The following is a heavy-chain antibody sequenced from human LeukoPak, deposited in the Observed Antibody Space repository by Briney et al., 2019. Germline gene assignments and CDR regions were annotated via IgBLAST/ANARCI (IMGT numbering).Heavy chain of an antibody. CDR1: GYTLTELS. CDR3: ATGLFFQVDTAMATVPYFDY. CDR2: FDPEDGET. V-gene: IGHV1-24*01. D-gene: IGHD5-18*01. J-gene: IGHJ4*02. Sequence: ASVKVSCKVSGYTLTELSMHWVRQAPGKGLEWMGGFDPEDGETIYAQKFQGRVTMTEDTSTDTAYMELSSLRSEDTAVYYCATGLFFQVDTAMATVPYFDYWGQGTLVTASP.